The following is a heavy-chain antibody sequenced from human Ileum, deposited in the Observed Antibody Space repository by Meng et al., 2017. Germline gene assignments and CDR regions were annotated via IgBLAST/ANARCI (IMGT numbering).Heavy chain of an antibody. D-gene: IGHD2-2*01. CDR2: IIPMFDTA. J-gene: IGHJ4*01. V-gene: IGHV1-69*06. Sequence: QEQLVQSGAGMKKPGSSVKVSCKASGGTFTTNTFNWVRLAPGQGLEWLGQIIPMFDTANYAQKFQGRVTLTADKSTRTAFMELSSLRSEDTAVYYCARQYCSSSSCYLIDDWGHGTLVTVFS. CDR1: GGTFTTNT. CDR3: ARQYCSSSSCYLIDD.